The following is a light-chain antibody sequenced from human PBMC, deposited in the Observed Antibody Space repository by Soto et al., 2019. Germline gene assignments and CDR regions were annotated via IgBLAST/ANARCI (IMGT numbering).Light chain of an antibody. CDR2: GAS. CDR3: QQYTNWSPYT. J-gene: IGKJ2*01. Sequence: EIVMTQSPATLSVSPGERATLSCRSSQSVSRKLAWYQQKPGQAPRLLISGASTRATGIPARFSGSGSGTEFTLTISSLQSEDFAVYYCQQYTNWSPYTFGQGTKLEIK. V-gene: IGKV3-15*01. CDR1: QSVSRK.